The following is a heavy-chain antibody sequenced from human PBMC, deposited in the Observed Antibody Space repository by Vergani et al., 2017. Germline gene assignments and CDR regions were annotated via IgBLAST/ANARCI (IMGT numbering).Heavy chain of an antibody. J-gene: IGHJ4*02. CDR3: GRESDNYN. Sequence: EVRLLESGGDLVQPGGSLRLSCTTSGFAFSEFAMHWVRQTPGKGLEWVSGISTRSDNTYYADFVRGRFTISRDVSRNTLYLNLNNLGAEDTAIYYCGRESDNYNWGQGTLVTVSS. D-gene: IGHD5-24*01. CDR1: GFAFSEFA. CDR2: ISTRSDNT. V-gene: IGHV3-23*01.